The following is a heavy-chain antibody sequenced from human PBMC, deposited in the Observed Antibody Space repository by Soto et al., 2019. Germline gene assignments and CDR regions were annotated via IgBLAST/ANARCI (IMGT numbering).Heavy chain of an antibody. Sequence: GESLKISCKASGYTFTSYWIAWVRQMPGKGLEWMGIIYPSDSDTRYSPSFQGQVTISVDKSINTAYLQWSSLKASDTAMYYCARGGPNYSYYSTDVWGKGTTVTVSS. CDR2: IYPSDSDT. J-gene: IGHJ6*03. CDR1: GYTFTSYW. V-gene: IGHV5-51*01. D-gene: IGHD2-21*01. CDR3: ARGGPNYSYYSTDV.